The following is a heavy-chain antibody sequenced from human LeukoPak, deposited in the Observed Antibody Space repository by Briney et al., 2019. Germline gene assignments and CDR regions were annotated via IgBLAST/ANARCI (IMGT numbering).Heavy chain of an antibody. CDR2: IYYSGST. J-gene: IGHJ6*03. Sequence: PSETLSLTCTVSGGSISSSSYYWGWIRQPPGKGLEWIGSIYYSGSTYYNPSLKSRVTISVDTSKNQFSLKLSSVTAADTAVYYCARPKQDRYYDFWSGYLSSDFWYMDVWGKGTTVTVSS. CDR3: ARPKQDRYYDFWSGYLSSDFWYMDV. CDR1: GGSISSSSYY. V-gene: IGHV4-39*01. D-gene: IGHD3-3*01.